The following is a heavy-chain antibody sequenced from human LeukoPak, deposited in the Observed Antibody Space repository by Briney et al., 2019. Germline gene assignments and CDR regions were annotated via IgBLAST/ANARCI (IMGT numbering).Heavy chain of an antibody. CDR1: GFTFSSYS. Sequence: GGSLRLSCAASGFTFSSYSMNWVRQAPGKGLEWVANIKQDGSARYYVDSLKGRFTISRDNAKNSLYLQMNSLRAEDTAVYYCAGGLGFLMDSWGQGTLVSVSS. V-gene: IGHV3-7*01. CDR3: AGGLGFLMDS. D-gene: IGHD1-26*01. J-gene: IGHJ4*02. CDR2: IKQDGSAR.